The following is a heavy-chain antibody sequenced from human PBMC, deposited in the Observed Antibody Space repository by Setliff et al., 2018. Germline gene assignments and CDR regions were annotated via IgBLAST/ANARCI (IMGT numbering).Heavy chain of an antibody. D-gene: IGHD3-10*01. CDR3: ARHSSTGAFDF. CDR2: IYYSGST. J-gene: IGHJ4*02. V-gene: IGHV4-39*01. CDR1: GGSISSSSYY. Sequence: SETLSLTCTVSGGSISSSSYYWGWIRQPPGKGLEWIGSIYYSGSTYYNPSLKSRVTISVDTSKNQFSLKLSSVTAADTAVYYCARHSSTGAFDFWGQGTLVTVSS.